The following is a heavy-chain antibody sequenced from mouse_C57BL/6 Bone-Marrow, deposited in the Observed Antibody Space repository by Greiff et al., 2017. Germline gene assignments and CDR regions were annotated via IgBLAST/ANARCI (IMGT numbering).Heavy chain of an antibody. CDR3: ARGWITTGEGDY. CDR2: INPYNGGT. V-gene: IGHV1-19*01. Sequence: EVQLQQSGPVLVKPGASVKMSCKASGYTFTDYYMNWVKQSHGKSLEWIGVINPYNGGTSYNQKFKGKGTLTVDKSSSTAYMVLNSLTSEDSAVYYGARGWITTGEGDYWGQGTTLTVSS. CDR1: GYTFTDYY. D-gene: IGHD1-1*01. J-gene: IGHJ2*01.